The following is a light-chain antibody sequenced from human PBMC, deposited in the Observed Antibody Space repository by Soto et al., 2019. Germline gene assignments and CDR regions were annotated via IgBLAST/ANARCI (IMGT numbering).Light chain of an antibody. Sequence: DIQMTQSPSTLSASVGDRVTITCRASQSISNWLAWYQQKPGKAPNLLIQGASSLESGVPSRFSGSGSGTEFTLAISSLQPDDFATYYCQQYGSYSQTFGQGTKLEIK. J-gene: IGKJ1*01. CDR3: QQYGSYSQT. V-gene: IGKV1-5*01. CDR2: GAS. CDR1: QSISNW.